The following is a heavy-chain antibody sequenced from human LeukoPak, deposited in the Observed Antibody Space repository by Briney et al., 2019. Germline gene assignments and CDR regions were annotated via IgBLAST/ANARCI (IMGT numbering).Heavy chain of an antibody. CDR3: ARDGGELTTVTEFDY. Sequence: ASVKVSCKASGYTFTGYYMHWVRQAPGQGLEWMGWINPNSGGTNYAQKFQGRVTMTRDTSIGTAYMELSRLRSDDTAVYYCARDGGELTTVTEFDYWGQGTLVTVSS. D-gene: IGHD4-11*01. CDR1: GYTFTGYY. CDR2: INPNSGGT. V-gene: IGHV1-2*02. J-gene: IGHJ4*02.